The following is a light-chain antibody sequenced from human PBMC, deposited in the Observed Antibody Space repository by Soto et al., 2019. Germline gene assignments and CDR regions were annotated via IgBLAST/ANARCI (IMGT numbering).Light chain of an antibody. Sequence: DIVMTQSPLSLPVTPGEPASISCRSSQSLLHSNGYNYLDWYLQKPGQSPQLLIYLGSNRASGVPDRFSGSGSGKDFTLKISRVEAEDVGVYYGMQALQTPRTFGPGTKVDIK. CDR1: QSLLHSNGYNY. CDR3: MQALQTPRT. V-gene: IGKV2-28*01. CDR2: LGS. J-gene: IGKJ3*01.